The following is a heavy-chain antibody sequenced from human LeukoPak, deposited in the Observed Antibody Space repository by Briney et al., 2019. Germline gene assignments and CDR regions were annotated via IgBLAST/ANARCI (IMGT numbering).Heavy chain of an antibody. J-gene: IGHJ5*02. Sequence: GASVKVSCKASGYTFTGYYIHWVRQAPGQGLEWMGWINPNSGGTTYAQKFQGRVTMTRDSSISTAYVELRRLRSDDTAVYYCAREGRAAADTNWFDPWGQGTLVTVSS. CDR3: AREGRAAADTNWFDP. CDR2: INPNSGGT. V-gene: IGHV1-2*02. CDR1: GYTFTGYY. D-gene: IGHD6-13*01.